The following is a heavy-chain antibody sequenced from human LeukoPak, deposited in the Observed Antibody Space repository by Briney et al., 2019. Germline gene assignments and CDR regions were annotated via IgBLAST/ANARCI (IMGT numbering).Heavy chain of an antibody. D-gene: IGHD2-15*01. J-gene: IGHJ4*02. CDR2: IYHSGST. CDR1: GYSISSGYY. V-gene: IGHV4-38-2*01. Sequence: SETLSLTCAVSGYSISSGYYWGWIRQPPGKGLEWIGSIYHSGSTYYNPSLKSRVTISVDTSKNQFSLKLSSVTAADTAVYYCARQVVAARRTHGYWGQGTLVTVSS. CDR3: ARQVVAARRTHGY.